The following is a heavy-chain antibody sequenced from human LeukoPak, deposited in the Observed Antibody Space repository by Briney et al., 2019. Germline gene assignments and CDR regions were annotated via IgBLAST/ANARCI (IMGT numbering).Heavy chain of an antibody. Sequence: GGSLRLSCAASEFTFSSYVMAWVRQAPGKGLEWVSTITPGGGTYYADSVKGRFTISRDNSKNTLYLQMNSLRAEDTAVYYCAKDHGYCSSTSCYRGPYGMDVWGQGTTVTVSS. J-gene: IGHJ6*02. D-gene: IGHD2-2*03. CDR1: EFTFSSYV. V-gene: IGHV3-23*01. CDR3: AKDHGYCSSTSCYRGPYGMDV. CDR2: ITPGGGT.